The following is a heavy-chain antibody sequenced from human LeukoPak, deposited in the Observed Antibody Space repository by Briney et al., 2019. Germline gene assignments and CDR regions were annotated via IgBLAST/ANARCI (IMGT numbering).Heavy chain of an antibody. CDR2: VNQDGTER. CDR3: ARDGCTTTTCASLGGFNH. CDR1: GFPFDRYS. D-gene: IGHD1-26*01. Sequence: GGSLRLSCAASGFPFDRYSMSWVRQRPGQGLEWVATVNQDGTERHFLDSVRGRFTISRDNAKNSVFLQMNYLRAEDTAVYFCARDGCTTTTCASLGGFNHWAQGTLVTVSS. J-gene: IGHJ4*02. V-gene: IGHV3-7*01.